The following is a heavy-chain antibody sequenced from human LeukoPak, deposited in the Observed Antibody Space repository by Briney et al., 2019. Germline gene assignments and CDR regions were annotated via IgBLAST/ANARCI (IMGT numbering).Heavy chain of an antibody. V-gene: IGHV3-21*01. CDR2: ITSGSSYI. J-gene: IGHJ4*02. D-gene: IGHD2-21*02. CDR1: GFAFSSYS. Sequence: GGSLRLSCAASGFAFSSYSMNWVRQTPGKGLEWVSSITSGSSYIYYADSLKGRFTISRDNAKDSLYLQMNSLRAEDTAVYYCARGPAGDPYYFDYWGQGTLVTVSS. CDR3: ARGPAGDPYYFDY.